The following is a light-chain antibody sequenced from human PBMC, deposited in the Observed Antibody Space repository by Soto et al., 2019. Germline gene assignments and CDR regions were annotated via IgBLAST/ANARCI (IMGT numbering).Light chain of an antibody. J-gene: IGKJ4*01. V-gene: IGKV3-20*01. CDR1: QSVRSSY. CDR3: QHYGSPLT. CDR2: GAS. Sequence: EIVLTQSPGTLSLSPGGRATLSCRASQSVRSSYLAWYQQRPGQAPRLLIFGASFRATGIPDRFSGSGSGTDFTLIISRLEPEDFAVYYCQHYGSPLTFGGGTKVEIK.